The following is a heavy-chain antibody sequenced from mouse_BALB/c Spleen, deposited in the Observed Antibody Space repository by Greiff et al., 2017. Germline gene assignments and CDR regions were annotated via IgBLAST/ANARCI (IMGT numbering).Heavy chain of an antibody. Sequence: EVKLVESGPGLVKPSQSLSLTCTVTGYSITSDYAWNWIRQFPGNKLEWMGYISYSGSTSYNPSLKSRISITRDTSKNQFFLQLNSVTTEDTATYYCARDYGSGYAMDYWGQGTSVTVSS. V-gene: IGHV3-2*02. J-gene: IGHJ4*01. CDR1: GYSITSDYA. CDR3: ARDYGSGYAMDY. D-gene: IGHD1-1*01. CDR2: ISYSGST.